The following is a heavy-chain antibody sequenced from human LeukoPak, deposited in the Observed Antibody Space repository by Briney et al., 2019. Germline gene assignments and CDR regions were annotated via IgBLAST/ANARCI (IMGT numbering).Heavy chain of an antibody. Sequence: SETLSLTCAVYGGSFSGYYWSWIRQPPGKGLKWIGEINHSGSTNYNPSLKSRVTISVDTSKNQFSLKLSSVTAADTAVYYCARRRRGSYFPYFDYWGQGTLVTVSS. J-gene: IGHJ4*02. CDR2: INHSGST. CDR1: GGSFSGYY. V-gene: IGHV4-34*01. D-gene: IGHD1-26*01. CDR3: ARRRRGSYFPYFDY.